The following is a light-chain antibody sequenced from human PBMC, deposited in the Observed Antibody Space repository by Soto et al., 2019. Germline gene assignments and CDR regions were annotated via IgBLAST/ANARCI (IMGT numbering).Light chain of an antibody. J-gene: IGKJ3*01. CDR3: QQYNSYSPR. V-gene: IGKV1-5*01. CDR2: DAS. Sequence: DIQMTQSPSTLSASVGDRVTITCRASQSISSWLAWYQQKPGKAPKLLIYDASSLESGVPSRFSGSGSGTEFTLTISSLQPDDFATYYCQQYNSYSPRFGPGTKVDIK. CDR1: QSISSW.